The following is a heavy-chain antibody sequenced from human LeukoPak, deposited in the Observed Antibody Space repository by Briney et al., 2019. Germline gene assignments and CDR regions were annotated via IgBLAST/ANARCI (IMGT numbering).Heavy chain of an antibody. CDR2: ISSGGNT. CDR1: GGTFSSYA. D-gene: IGHD7-27*01. V-gene: IGHV1-18*01. CDR3: ARDFAWGSGGAPIDDNWLDP. Sequence: EASVKVSCKASGGTFSSYAISWVRQAPGHGLEWMGWISSGGNTNYAPKFQDRATMTTDTSTSTAYMELRSLRFDDTAVYYCARDFAWGSGGAPIDDNWLDPWGQGTLVTVSS. J-gene: IGHJ5*02.